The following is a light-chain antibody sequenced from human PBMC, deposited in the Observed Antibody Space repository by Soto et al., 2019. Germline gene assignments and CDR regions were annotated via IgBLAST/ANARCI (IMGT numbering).Light chain of an antibody. CDR3: QQYNNWPQT. Sequence: EIVMTQSPATLSVSPGERATLSCRASQSVSSNLAWYQQKPGQAPRLLIYGASTRATGIPARFSGSGSGTEFTLTISXXQSEDFAVYYCQQYNNWPQTFGQGTKVEIK. J-gene: IGKJ1*01. CDR1: QSVSSN. V-gene: IGKV3-15*01. CDR2: GAS.